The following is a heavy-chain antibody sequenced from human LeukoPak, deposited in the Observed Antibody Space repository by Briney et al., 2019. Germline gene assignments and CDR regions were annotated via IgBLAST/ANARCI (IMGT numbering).Heavy chain of an antibody. CDR3: ARYYYGSGSYYSNYFDY. Sequence: SDTLSLTCAVYGGSFSGYYWSWIRQPPGKGLECIGEINHSGSTNYNPSLKSRVTISVDTSKNQFSLKLSSVTAADTAVYYCARYYYGSGSYYSNYFDYWGQGTLVTVSS. J-gene: IGHJ4*02. CDR1: GGSFSGYY. D-gene: IGHD3-10*01. CDR2: INHSGST. V-gene: IGHV4-34*01.